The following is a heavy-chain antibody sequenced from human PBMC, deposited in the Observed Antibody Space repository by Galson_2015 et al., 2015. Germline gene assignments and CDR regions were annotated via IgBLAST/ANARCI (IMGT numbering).Heavy chain of an antibody. J-gene: IGHJ4*02. V-gene: IGHV3-30*03. CDR2: ISYDGSNK. CDR1: GFTFSSYG. CDR3: ARGVHGQPAAPMDY. Sequence: SLRLSCAASGFTFSSYGMHWVRQAPGKGLEWVAVISYDGSNKYYADSVKGRFTISRDNSKNTLYLQMNSLRAEDTAVYYCARGVHGQPAAPMDYWGQGTLVTVSS. D-gene: IGHD2-15*01.